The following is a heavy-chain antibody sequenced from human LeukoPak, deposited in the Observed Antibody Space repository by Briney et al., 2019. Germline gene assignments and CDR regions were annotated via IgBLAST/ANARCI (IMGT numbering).Heavy chain of an antibody. D-gene: IGHD6-13*01. CDR1: GYTFTGYY. CDR2: INPNSGGT. V-gene: IGHV1-2*02. Sequence: ASVTVSRKASGYTFTGYYMHWVRQAPGQGLEWMGWINPNSGGTNYAQKFQGRVTMTRDTSISTAYMELSRLRSDDTAVYYCARDRQGSSWYNYYYYYYMDVWGKGTTVTISS. CDR3: ARDRQGSSWYNYYYYYYMDV. J-gene: IGHJ6*03.